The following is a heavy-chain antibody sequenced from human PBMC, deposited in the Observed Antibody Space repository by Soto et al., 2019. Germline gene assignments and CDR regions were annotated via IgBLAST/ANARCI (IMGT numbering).Heavy chain of an antibody. V-gene: IGHV1-2*04. Sequence: QVQLVQSGAEVKKPGASVKVSCKASGYTFTGYYMHWVRQAPGQGLEWMGWINPNSGGTNYAQKFQGWVTMTRDTSSSTAYMELSRLRSDDTAVYYCARDLSSSWYFAFDIWGQGTMVTVSS. D-gene: IGHD6-13*01. CDR3: ARDLSSSWYFAFDI. CDR2: INPNSGGT. CDR1: GYTFTGYY. J-gene: IGHJ3*02.